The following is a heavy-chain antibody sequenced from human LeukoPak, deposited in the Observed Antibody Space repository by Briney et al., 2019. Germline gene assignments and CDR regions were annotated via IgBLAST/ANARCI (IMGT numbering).Heavy chain of an antibody. CDR1: GGSFSGYY. J-gene: IGHJ6*02. D-gene: IGHD6-19*01. V-gene: IGHV4-34*01. CDR2: INHSGST. Sequence: PSETLSLTCAVYGGSFSGYYWSWIRQPPGKGLEWIGEINHSGSTNYNPSLKSRVTISVDTSKNQFSLKLSSVTAADTAVCYCARGGIAVAGPHSYYYYGMDVWGQGTTVTVSS. CDR3: ARGGIAVAGPHSYYYYGMDV.